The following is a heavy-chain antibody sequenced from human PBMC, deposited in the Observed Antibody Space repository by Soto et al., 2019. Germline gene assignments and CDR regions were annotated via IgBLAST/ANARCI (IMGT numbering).Heavy chain of an antibody. Sequence: GGSLRLSCAASGFTFSRYAIHWVRQAPGKGLEWVAVISRDGSNKYYVDSVKGRFTISRENSRNTLYLQMNSLRDEDAAMYYCARSRSGAVADSFDFWGQGTMVTVYS. J-gene: IGHJ4*02. CDR1: GFTFSRYA. V-gene: IGHV3-30*04. D-gene: IGHD3-3*01. CDR3: ARSRSGAVADSFDF. CDR2: ISRDGSNK.